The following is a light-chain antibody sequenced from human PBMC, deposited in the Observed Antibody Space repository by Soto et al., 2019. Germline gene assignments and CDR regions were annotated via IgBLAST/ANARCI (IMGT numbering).Light chain of an antibody. CDR2: EVT. J-gene: IGLJ1*01. Sequence: QSALTQPPSASGSPGQSVTISCTGTSSDVGGYNFVSWYQHHPGKAPKLMIYEVTKRPSGVPDRFSCSKSGNTASLTVSGLLAEDEAYYYCASYAGGNQVFGTGTKLTVL. V-gene: IGLV2-8*01. CDR1: SSDVGGYNF. CDR3: ASYAGGNQV.